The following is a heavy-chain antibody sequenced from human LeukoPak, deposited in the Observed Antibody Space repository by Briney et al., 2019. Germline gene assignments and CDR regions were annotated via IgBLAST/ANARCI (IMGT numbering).Heavy chain of an antibody. Sequence: ASVKVSCKASGYTFTSYGISWVRQAPGQGLEWMGWISAYNGNTNYAQKFQGRVTITADESTSTAYMELSSLRSEDTAVYYCARDINYDSNLFDYWGQGTLVTVSS. J-gene: IGHJ4*02. CDR2: ISAYNGNT. CDR1: GYTFTSYG. V-gene: IGHV1-18*01. D-gene: IGHD3-22*01. CDR3: ARDINYDSNLFDY.